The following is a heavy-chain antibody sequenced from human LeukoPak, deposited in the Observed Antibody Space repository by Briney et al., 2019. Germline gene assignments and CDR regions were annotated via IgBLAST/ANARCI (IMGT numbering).Heavy chain of an antibody. V-gene: IGHV3-30*03. J-gene: IGHJ4*02. Sequence: PGGSLRLSCAGSGFTFSHYGIHWVRQAPGKGLEWVAVISYDGNNKYYADSVKGRFTISRDNSKDTVYLQMNSLRAEDTAVYYCARDERGSYTFDYWGQGTLVTVSS. CDR3: ARDERGSYTFDY. D-gene: IGHD1-26*01. CDR2: ISYDGNNK. CDR1: GFTFSHYG.